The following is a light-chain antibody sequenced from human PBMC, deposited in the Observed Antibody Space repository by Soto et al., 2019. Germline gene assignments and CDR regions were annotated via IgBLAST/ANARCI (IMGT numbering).Light chain of an antibody. J-gene: IGKJ1*01. CDR3: QQYGMSPWT. Sequence: DIVLTQSPGTLSLSPGERATLSCRASQSISSSYLAWYQQRPGQAPRLLIYGASSRATGIPDRFSGSGSGTDFTLTNSRLEPEDFAVYYCQQYGMSPWTFGQGTKVEI. CDR2: GAS. CDR1: QSISSSY. V-gene: IGKV3-20*01.